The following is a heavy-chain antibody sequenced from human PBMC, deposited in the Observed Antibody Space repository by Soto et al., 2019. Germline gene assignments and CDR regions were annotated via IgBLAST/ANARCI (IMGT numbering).Heavy chain of an antibody. V-gene: IGHV3-21*01. Sequence: GSLRLSCATSGFTFSSYSMNWVRQAPGKGLEWVSSISSSSSYIYYADSVKGRFTISRDNAKNSLYLQMNSLRAEDTAVYYCARDQPGYSYGYGLGYWGQGTLVTVSS. D-gene: IGHD5-18*01. J-gene: IGHJ4*02. CDR1: GFTFSSYS. CDR3: ARDQPGYSYGYGLGY. CDR2: ISSSSSYI.